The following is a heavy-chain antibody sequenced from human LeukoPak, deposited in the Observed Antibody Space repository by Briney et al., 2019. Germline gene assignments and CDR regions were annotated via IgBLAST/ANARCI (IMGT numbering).Heavy chain of an antibody. D-gene: IGHD6-19*01. J-gene: IGHJ4*02. CDR1: GFTFNNYW. Sequence: GGSLRLSCEASGFTFNNYWMSWVRQAPGKGLEWVTNIKQDGSEKYYVDSVKGRFTISRDNAKNSLYLQMNSLRAEDTAVYYCASSVAGSFDYWGQGTLVTVSS. V-gene: IGHV3-7*01. CDR2: IKQDGSEK. CDR3: ASSVAGSFDY.